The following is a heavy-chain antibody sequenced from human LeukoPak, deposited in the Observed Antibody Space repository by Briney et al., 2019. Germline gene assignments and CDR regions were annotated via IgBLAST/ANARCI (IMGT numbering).Heavy chain of an antibody. CDR3: ARVALGIRNAFDI. Sequence: SETLSLTCSVSGDSISSSSYYWGWIRQPPGKGLEWIGSIYYSGNTYYNPSLKSRVTISVDTSKNQFSLKLSSVTAADTAVYYCARVALGIRNAFDIWGQGAMVTVSS. V-gene: IGHV4-39*01. CDR2: IYYSGNT. CDR1: GDSISSSSYY. D-gene: IGHD7-27*01. J-gene: IGHJ3*02.